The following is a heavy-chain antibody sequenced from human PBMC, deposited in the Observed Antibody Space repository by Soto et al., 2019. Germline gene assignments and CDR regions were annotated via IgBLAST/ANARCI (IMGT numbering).Heavy chain of an antibody. CDR1: GGTFSNSA. CDR3: ARDKARLQLGGNYYYILDV. D-gene: IGHD2-15*01. V-gene: IGHV1-69*12. CDR2: IMPVFRTP. Sequence: QVQLDQSGAEVKKPGSSVKLSSKASGGTFSNSAISWVRQAPGQGLEWMGGIMPVFRTPDYAQKFQGRVTITADESTTTAYMELSGLKPDDTAVYYCARDKARLQLGGNYYYILDVWGQGTTVTVSS. J-gene: IGHJ6*02.